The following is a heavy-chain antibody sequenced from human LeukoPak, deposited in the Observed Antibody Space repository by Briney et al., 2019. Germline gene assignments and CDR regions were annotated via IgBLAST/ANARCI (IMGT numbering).Heavy chain of an antibody. CDR1: GFTFSNAW. J-gene: IGHJ4*02. Sequence: GGSLRLSCAASGFTFSNAWMSWVRQAPGKGLEWVGRIKSKTDGGTTDYAAPVKGRFTISRDDSKNTLYLQMNSLKTEDTAVYYCTTDPDYYGSGSYYNEDYWGQGTLVTVSS. V-gene: IGHV3-15*01. CDR2: IKSKTDGGTT. CDR3: TTDPDYYGSGSYYNEDY. D-gene: IGHD3-10*01.